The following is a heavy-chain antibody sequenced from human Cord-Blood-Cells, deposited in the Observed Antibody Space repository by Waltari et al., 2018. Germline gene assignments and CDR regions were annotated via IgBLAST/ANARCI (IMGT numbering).Heavy chain of an antibody. J-gene: IGHJ4*02. CDR1: GFTFSSYG. D-gene: IGHD6-6*01. CDR3: AKGGSSNDY. Sequence: QVQLVESGGGVVQPGGSLRLSCAASGFTFSSYGMHWVRQAPGKGLEWVAVIRYDGRNKYYAGSVKGRFTISRDNSKNTLYLQMNSLRAEDTAVYYCAKGGSSNDYWGQGTLVTVSS. V-gene: IGHV3-30*02. CDR2: IRYDGRNK.